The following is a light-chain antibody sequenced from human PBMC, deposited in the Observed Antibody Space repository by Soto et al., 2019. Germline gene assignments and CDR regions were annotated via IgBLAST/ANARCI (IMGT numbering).Light chain of an antibody. CDR2: EVS. CDR1: SSDVGGYNY. Sequence: QSALTQPPSASGSPGQSVTISCTGTSSDVGGYNYVSWYQQHPGKAPQLMIYEVSRRPSGVPDRFSGSKSGNTASLTVSGLRAEDEADYYCSSYAGGSNLLFGGGTKLTVL. V-gene: IGLV2-8*01. CDR3: SSYAGGSNLL. J-gene: IGLJ2*01.